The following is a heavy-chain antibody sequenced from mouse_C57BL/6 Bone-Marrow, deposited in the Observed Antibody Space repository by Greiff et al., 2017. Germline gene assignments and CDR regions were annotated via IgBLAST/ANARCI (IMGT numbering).Heavy chain of an antibody. V-gene: IGHV1-84*01. CDR3: ARSAMDY. Sequence: QLQQSGPELVKPGASVKISCKASGYTFTDYYINRVKQRPGQGLEWIGWIYPGIGNTKYNEKFKGKATLTVDTSASTAYVQLGSLTSESSAVYFCARSAMDYWGQGTSVTVSS. J-gene: IGHJ4*01. CDR1: GYTFTDYY. CDR2: IYPGIGNT.